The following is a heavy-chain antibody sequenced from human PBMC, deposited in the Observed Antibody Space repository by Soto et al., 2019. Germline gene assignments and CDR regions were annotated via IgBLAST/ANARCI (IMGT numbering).Heavy chain of an antibody. D-gene: IGHD5-12*01. CDR3: ARQGSGYDQSGGWFDP. Sequence: QLQLQESGPGLVKPSETLSLTCTVSGGSISSSSYYWGWIRQPPGKGLEWIGSIYYSGSTYYNPSLKSRVTISVDTSKNQCSLRLSSVTAADTAVYYCARQGSGYDQSGGWFDPWGQGTLVTVSS. J-gene: IGHJ5*02. CDR1: GGSISSSSYY. V-gene: IGHV4-39*01. CDR2: IYYSGST.